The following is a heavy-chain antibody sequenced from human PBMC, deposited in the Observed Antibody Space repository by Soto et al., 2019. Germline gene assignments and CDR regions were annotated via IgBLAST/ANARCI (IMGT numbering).Heavy chain of an antibody. J-gene: IGHJ2*01. D-gene: IGHD3-22*01. V-gene: IGHV4-39*01. Sequence: QLQLQESGPGLVKPSETLSLTCTVSGGSISSSSYYWGWIRQPPGKGLEWIGRIYYSGSTYYNPSLKSRVTISVDTAKNQFSLKLSSVTAADTAVYYCARRGHYYDSSGNRGWYFDLWGRGTLVTVSS. CDR1: GGSISSSSYY. CDR3: ARRGHYYDSSGNRGWYFDL. CDR2: IYYSGST.